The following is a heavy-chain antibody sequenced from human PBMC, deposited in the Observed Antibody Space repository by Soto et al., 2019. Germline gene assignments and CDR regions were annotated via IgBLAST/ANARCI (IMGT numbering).Heavy chain of an antibody. CDR3: ARGSERGTFNFWSGYPPPYHFEY. J-gene: IGHJ4*02. Sequence: SSSNWWSSVRQPPGKGLEWIGEIDHSGSTNYNPSLKSRVTISVDKSKNQFSLKLSSVTAADTAVYYCARGSERGTFNFWSGYPPPYHFEYWGQGTLVTVSS. D-gene: IGHD3-3*01. V-gene: IGHV4-4*02. CDR1: SSSNW. CDR2: IDHSGST.